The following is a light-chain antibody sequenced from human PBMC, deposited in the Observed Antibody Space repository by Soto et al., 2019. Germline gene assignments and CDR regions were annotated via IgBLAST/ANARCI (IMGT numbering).Light chain of an antibody. V-gene: IGLV2-14*01. CDR3: TSYTVSTTVV. CDR2: GVT. J-gene: IGLJ2*01. Sequence: QSALSQPASVSGSPGQSITISCTGTSSDVGGYNHVSWYQQYPGKAPKLMIYGVTNRPSGVSTRFSGSKTGNTASLTISGLQAEDEAYYYCTSYTVSTTVVFGGGTKLTVL. CDR1: SSDVGGYNH.